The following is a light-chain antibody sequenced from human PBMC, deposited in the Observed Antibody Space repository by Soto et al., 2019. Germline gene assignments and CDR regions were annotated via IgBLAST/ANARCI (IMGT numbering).Light chain of an antibody. CDR1: GSDFGGYDY. CDR2: EVT. V-gene: IGLV2-14*01. Sequence: QSVLTQPASVSGSPGQSITISCTGTGSDFGGYDYVSWYQHHPGKAPKVMIYEVTNQPSGVSNRFSGSKSGNTASLTISGLLAEDEADYYCSSYTSSSTYVFGTGTKVTVL. CDR3: SSYTSSSTYV. J-gene: IGLJ1*01.